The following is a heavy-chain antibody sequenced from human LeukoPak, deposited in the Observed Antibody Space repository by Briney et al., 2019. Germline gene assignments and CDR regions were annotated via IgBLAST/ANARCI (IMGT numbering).Heavy chain of an antibody. CDR1: GGSFSVYY. CDR2: INHSGST. D-gene: IGHD6-6*01. V-gene: IGHV4-34*01. J-gene: IGHJ5*02. Sequence: SETLSLTCAVYGGSFSVYYWSWIRQPPGKGLEWIGEINHSGSTNYNPSLKSRVTISVDTSKNQFYPKLSSVTGADTAVYYCARRLYSSSTYNWFDPWGQGTLVAVSS. CDR3: ARRLYSSSTYNWFDP.